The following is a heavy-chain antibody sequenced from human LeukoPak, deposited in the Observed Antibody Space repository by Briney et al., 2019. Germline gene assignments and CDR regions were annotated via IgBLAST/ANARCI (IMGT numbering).Heavy chain of an antibody. Sequence: GGSLRLSCAASGFTFSSYEMNWVRQAPGKGLDWVSYISSGGRTTYYADSVKGRFTISRDNAKNSLYLQVNSLRVEDTAVYYCARDSGSGNHRCWYFDLLGRGTLVTVSS. J-gene: IGHJ2*01. CDR3: ARDSGSGNHRCWYFDL. CDR1: GFTFSSYE. D-gene: IGHD2-15*01. V-gene: IGHV3-48*03. CDR2: ISSGGRTT.